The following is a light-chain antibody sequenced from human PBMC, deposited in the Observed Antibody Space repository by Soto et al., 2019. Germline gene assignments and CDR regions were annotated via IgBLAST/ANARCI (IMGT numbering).Light chain of an antibody. CDR1: STDVGAYNF. Sequence: QSVLTQPASVSGSPGQSITISCTGTSTDVGAYNFVSWYQQYPGKAPKLMIYDVNYRPPGISYRFSGSKSGNTASLNISGLQNEDEADYYCSSYTTTSTVLFGGGTKLTVL. CDR2: DVN. V-gene: IGLV2-14*01. CDR3: SSYTTTSTVL. J-gene: IGLJ2*01.